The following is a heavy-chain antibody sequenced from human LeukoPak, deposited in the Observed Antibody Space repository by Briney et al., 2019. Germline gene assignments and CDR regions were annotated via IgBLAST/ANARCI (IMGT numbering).Heavy chain of an antibody. CDR2: IYYSGST. D-gene: IGHD6-19*01. CDR1: GGSISSDY. CDR3: ARHGNTGPVSGHPLGH. Sequence: SETLSLTCTVSGGSISSDYWSWIRQPPGKGLEWIGYIYYSGSTNYNPSLKSRVTISVDTSKNQFSLKLSSVTAADTAVYYCARHGNTGPVSGHPLGHWGHGTLVSVSS. J-gene: IGHJ4*01. V-gene: IGHV4-59*08.